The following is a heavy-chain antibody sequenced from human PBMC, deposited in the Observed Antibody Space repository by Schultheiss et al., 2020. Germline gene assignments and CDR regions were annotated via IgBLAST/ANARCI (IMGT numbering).Heavy chain of an antibody. D-gene: IGHD3-10*01. CDR1: GFTFSSYA. Sequence: GGSLRLSCSASGFTFSSYAMHWVRQAPGKGLEWVGRIKSKADGGTTDYGAPVKGRFTISRDDSRNTLYLQMNSLQREDTAVYYCHFDIGFGHLYLEMRDSRVDYWGLGTLVTVSS. J-gene: IGHJ4*02. CDR3: HFDIGFGHLYLEMRDSRVDY. CDR2: IKSKADGGTT. V-gene: IGHV3-15*05.